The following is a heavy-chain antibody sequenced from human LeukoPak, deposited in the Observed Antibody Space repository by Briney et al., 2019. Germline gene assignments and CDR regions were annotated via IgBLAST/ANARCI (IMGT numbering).Heavy chain of an antibody. CDR3: ARGDIVVVVAATEYYFDY. V-gene: IGHV1-2*02. Sequence: ASVKVSCKTSGYTFTDYYMHWVRQAPGQGLEWMGWINPNSGGTNYAQKFQGSVTMTRDTSISTAYMELSRLRSDDTAVYYCARGDIVVVVAATEYYFDYWGQGTLVTVSS. J-gene: IGHJ4*02. CDR2: INPNSGGT. D-gene: IGHD2-15*01. CDR1: GYTFTDYY.